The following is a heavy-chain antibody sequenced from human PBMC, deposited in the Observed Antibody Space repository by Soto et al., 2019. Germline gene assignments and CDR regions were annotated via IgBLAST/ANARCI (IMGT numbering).Heavy chain of an antibody. J-gene: IGHJ3*02. CDR1: GFTVSSNY. CDR2: IFSGGST. V-gene: IGHV3-66*01. CDR3: ASATPYYYDSSGYFFDI. Sequence: PGGSLRLSCAASGFTVSSNYMSWVRQAPEKGLEWVSVIFSGGSTYYADSVKGRFTISRDNSKNTLYLQMNSLRAEDTAVYYCASATPYYYDSSGYFFDIWGQGTMVTVSS. D-gene: IGHD3-22*01.